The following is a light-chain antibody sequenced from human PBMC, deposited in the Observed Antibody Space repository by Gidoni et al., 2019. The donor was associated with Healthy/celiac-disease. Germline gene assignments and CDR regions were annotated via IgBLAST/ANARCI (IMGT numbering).Light chain of an antibody. Sequence: SQSVCSSYLAWYQQKPGQAPRLLIYGASSRATGIPDRFSGSGSGTDFTLTISRLEPEDFAVYYCQQYGSSPLTFGGGTKVEIK. CDR3: QQYGSSPLT. CDR1: QSVCSSY. V-gene: IGKV3-20*01. J-gene: IGKJ4*01. CDR2: GAS.